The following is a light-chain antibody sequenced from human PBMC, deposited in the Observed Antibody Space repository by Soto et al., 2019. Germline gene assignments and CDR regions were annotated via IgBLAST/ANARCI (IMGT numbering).Light chain of an antibody. V-gene: IGLV2-18*02. CDR1: SSDVGSYNR. CDR2: EVS. Sequence: QSVLTQPPSVSGSPGQSVAISCTGTSSDVGSYNRVSWYQQPPGAAPKLMIYEVSNRPSGVPDRFSGSKYGNTASLTISGLQAEDEADYYCNSYTGSRTYVFGTGTKLTVL. J-gene: IGLJ1*01. CDR3: NSYTGSRTYV.